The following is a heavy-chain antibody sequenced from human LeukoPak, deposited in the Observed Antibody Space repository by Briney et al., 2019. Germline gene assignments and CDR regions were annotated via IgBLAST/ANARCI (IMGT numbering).Heavy chain of an antibody. D-gene: IGHD4-17*01. CDR3: ARDMGYGDYVHGHNWFGP. J-gene: IGHJ5*02. Sequence: PSETLSLTCTVSGGSISSGGYYWSWIRQHPGKGLEWIGYIYYSGSTYYNPSLKSRVTISVDTSKNQFSLKLSSVTAADTAVYYCARDMGYGDYVHGHNWFGPWGQGTLVTVSS. CDR2: IYYSGST. CDR1: GGSISSGGYY. V-gene: IGHV4-31*03.